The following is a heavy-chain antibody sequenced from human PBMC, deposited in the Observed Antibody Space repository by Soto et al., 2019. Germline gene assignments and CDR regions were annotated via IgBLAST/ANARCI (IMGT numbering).Heavy chain of an antibody. D-gene: IGHD2-15*01. CDR1: GFTFSSYA. V-gene: IGHV3-23*01. CDR2: ISGSGGST. Sequence: EVQLLESGGGLVQPGGSLRLSCAASGFTFSSYAMSWVRQAPGKGLEWVSAISGSGGSTYYADSVKGRFTISRDNSKSTLYLQMNSLRAEDTAVYYCAKVASLGYCSGGSCYFLDYWGQGTLVTVSS. CDR3: AKVASLGYCSGGSCYFLDY. J-gene: IGHJ4*02.